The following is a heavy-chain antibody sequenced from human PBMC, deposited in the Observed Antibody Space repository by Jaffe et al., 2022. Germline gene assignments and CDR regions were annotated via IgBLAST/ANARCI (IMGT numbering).Heavy chain of an antibody. J-gene: IGHJ6*03. D-gene: IGHD4-4*01. CDR3: ALLEEDYSNAYYMDV. CDR2: MYPGDSDT. CDR1: GYSFTSYW. V-gene: IGHV5-51*03. Sequence: EVQLVQSGAEVKKPGESLKISCKGSGYSFTSYWIGWVRQMPGKGLEWMGIMYPGDSDTRYSPSFQGQVTISADKSISTAYLQWSSLKASDTAMYYCALLEEDYSNAYYMDVWGKGTTVTVSS.